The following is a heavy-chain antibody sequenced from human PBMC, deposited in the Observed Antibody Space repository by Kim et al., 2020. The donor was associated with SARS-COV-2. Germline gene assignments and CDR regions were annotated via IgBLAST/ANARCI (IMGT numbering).Heavy chain of an antibody. V-gene: IGHV7-4-1*02. CDR1: GYTFTSYV. CDR3: ARAGDAPRPRELLGY. J-gene: IGHJ4*02. Sequence: ASVKVSCKASGYTFTSYVMNWVRQAPGQGLEWMGWINTNTGNPTYAQGFTGRFVFSLDTSVSTAYLQISSLKAEDTAVYYCARAGDAPRPRELLGYWGQGTLVTVSS. D-gene: IGHD6-6*01. CDR2: INTNTGNP.